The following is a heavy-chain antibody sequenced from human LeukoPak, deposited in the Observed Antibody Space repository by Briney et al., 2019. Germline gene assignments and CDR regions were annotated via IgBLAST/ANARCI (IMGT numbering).Heavy chain of an antibody. Sequence: GGSLRLSCEASGFIFSSHAMTWVRQAPGGGLEWVSAISGSGGRTDYAGSGKGRFTISRDNSKNTLDLQINNLRAEDTAIFFCAEDRTFVGAPNGYWDQGTLVTVSS. CDR2: ISGSGGRT. J-gene: IGHJ4*02. CDR3: AEDRTFVGAPNGY. V-gene: IGHV3-23*01. CDR1: GFIFSSHA. D-gene: IGHD1-26*01.